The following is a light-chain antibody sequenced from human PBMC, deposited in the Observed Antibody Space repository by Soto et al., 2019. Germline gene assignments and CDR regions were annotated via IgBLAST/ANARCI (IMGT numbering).Light chain of an antibody. J-gene: IGKJ4*01. CDR1: QSINRH. CDR2: DAS. Sequence: EIVLTQSPATLSLSPGERATLSCRASQSINRHLAWYRQKPGQAPRLLIYDASNRATGIPARFSGSGSGTDFTLTISSLEPEDFGVYYCQQRSNWPPVTFGGGTKVETK. V-gene: IGKV3-11*01. CDR3: QQRSNWPPVT.